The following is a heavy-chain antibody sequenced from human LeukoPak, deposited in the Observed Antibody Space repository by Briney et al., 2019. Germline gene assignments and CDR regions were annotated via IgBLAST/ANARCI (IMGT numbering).Heavy chain of an antibody. J-gene: IGHJ6*02. CDR3: ARDLGDIVVVVAATHYYYGMDV. D-gene: IGHD2-15*01. V-gene: IGHV3-30-3*01. CDR1: GFTFSSYA. CDR2: ISYDGSNK. Sequence: PGGSLRLSCAASGFTFSSYAMHWVRQAPGKGLEWVAVISYDGSNKYYADSMKGRFTISRDSSKNTLYLQMNSLRAEDTAVYYCARDLGDIVVVVAATHYYYGMDVWGQGTTVTASS.